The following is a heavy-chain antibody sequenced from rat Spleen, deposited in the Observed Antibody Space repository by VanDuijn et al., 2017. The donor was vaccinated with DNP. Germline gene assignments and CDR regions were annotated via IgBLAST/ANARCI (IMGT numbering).Heavy chain of an antibody. Sequence: EVQLVESGGGLVQPGRSLKLSCAASGFNFNDYWMGWVRQAPGKGLEWIGHVNKDSSTINYTPSLKDKFTISRDNGQNTLYLQMNNLRSEDTAMYYCARFGLLSRAFAYWGQGTLVTVSS. D-gene: IGHD1-12*03. CDR3: ARFGLLSRAFAY. J-gene: IGHJ3*01. V-gene: IGHV4-2*01. CDR1: GFNFNDYW. CDR2: VNKDSSTI.